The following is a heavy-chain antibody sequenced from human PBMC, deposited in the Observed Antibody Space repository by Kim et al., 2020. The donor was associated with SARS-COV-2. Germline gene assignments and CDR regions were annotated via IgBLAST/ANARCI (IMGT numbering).Heavy chain of an antibody. D-gene: IGHD3-22*01. Sequence: SETLSLPCAVYGGSFSGYYWSWIRQPPGKGLEWIGEINHSGSTNYNPSLKSRVTISVDTSKNQFSLKLSSVTAADTAVYFCARGDDYYDSSGYRTTFQH. CDR2: INHSGST. J-gene: IGHJ1*01. CDR1: GGSFSGYY. CDR3: ARGDDYYDSSGYRTTFQH. V-gene: IGHV4-34*01.